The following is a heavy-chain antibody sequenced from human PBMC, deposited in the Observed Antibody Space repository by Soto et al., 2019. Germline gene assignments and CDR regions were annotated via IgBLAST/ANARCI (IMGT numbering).Heavy chain of an antibody. V-gene: IGHV1-69*13. CDR2: IIPIFGTA. Sequence: VKVSCKASGGTFSSYAISWVRQAPGQGLEWMGGIIPIFGTANYAQKFQGRVTITADESTSTAYMELSSLRSEDTAVYYCARDVGATTGSLDYWGQGTLVTVSS. CDR3: ARDVGATTGSLDY. CDR1: GGTFSSYA. D-gene: IGHD1-26*01. J-gene: IGHJ4*02.